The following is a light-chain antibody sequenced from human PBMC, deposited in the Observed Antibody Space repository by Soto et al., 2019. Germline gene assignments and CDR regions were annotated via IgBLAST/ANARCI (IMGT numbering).Light chain of an antibody. Sequence: QSALTQPPSASGSPGQSVTISCTGTNSDVGAYNYVSWYQQYPGKAPKLMIYEVTKRPSGVPDRFSGSKSGNTASLTVSGLQAEDEAEYYCTAYVGNDIWVFGGGTKLTVL. CDR2: EVT. V-gene: IGLV2-8*01. J-gene: IGLJ3*02. CDR1: NSDVGAYNY. CDR3: TAYVGNDIWV.